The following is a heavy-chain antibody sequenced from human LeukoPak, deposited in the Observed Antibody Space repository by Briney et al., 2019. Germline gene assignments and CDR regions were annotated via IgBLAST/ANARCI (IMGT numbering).Heavy chain of an antibody. D-gene: IGHD6-13*01. J-gene: IGHJ4*02. CDR2: MNPNSGNT. V-gene: IGHV1-8*01. CDR3: ARGASIAAAPPFDY. Sequence: ASVKVSFKASGYTFTSYDINWVRQATGQGLEWMGWMNPNSGNTGYAQKFQGRVTMTRNTSISTAYMELSSLRSEDTAVYYCARGASIAAAPPFDYWGQGTLVTVSS. CDR1: GYTFTSYD.